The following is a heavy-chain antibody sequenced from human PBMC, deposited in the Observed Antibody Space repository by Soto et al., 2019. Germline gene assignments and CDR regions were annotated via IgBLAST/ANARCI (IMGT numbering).Heavy chain of an antibody. CDR3: AKDLTRQLAYWLDP. J-gene: IGHJ5*02. D-gene: IGHD6-6*01. CDR2: INAHSGGT. V-gene: IGHV1-2*02. Sequence: ASVKVSCKASGFSFTGYYIHWLRQAPGQGLGWMGWINAHSGGTEYAHKFQGRVTLTRDTSIATAYLTLTSLTSDDTALYYCAKDLTRQLAYWLDPWGQGTQVTVSS. CDR1: GFSFTGYY.